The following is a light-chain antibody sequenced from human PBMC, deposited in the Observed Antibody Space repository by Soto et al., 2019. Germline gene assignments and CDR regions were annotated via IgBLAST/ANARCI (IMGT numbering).Light chain of an antibody. CDR2: GTS. Sequence: IVLTQSPGTVSLSPGERATLSCRASETIGRAYFAWYQHRPGRTPRLVLSGTSNRAAGIPDRFGGSGSGADFTLTISGVEPEDSAVYYCHQYATSPFTFGQGTKLVIK. CDR1: ETIGRAY. CDR3: HQYATSPFT. V-gene: IGKV3-20*01. J-gene: IGKJ2*01.